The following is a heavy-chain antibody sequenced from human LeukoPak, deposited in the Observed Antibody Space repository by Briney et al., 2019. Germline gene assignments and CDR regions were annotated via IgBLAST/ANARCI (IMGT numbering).Heavy chain of an antibody. D-gene: IGHD6-19*01. Sequence: SETLSLTCTVSGGSISSGDYYWSWIRQPPGKGLEWIGYIYYSGSTYYNPSLKSRVTISVDTSKNQFSLKLSSVTAADTAVYYCARDAGYSSDWVDYWGQGTLVTVSS. CDR3: ARDAGYSSDWVDY. V-gene: IGHV4-30-4*08. J-gene: IGHJ4*02. CDR1: GGSISSGDYY. CDR2: IYYSGST.